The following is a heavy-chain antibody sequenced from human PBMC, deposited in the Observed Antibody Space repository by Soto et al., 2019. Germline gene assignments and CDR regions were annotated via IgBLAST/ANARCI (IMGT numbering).Heavy chain of an antibody. J-gene: IGHJ4*02. V-gene: IGHV3-30-3*01. CDR1: GFTFSNSA. CDR3: ARDRVVAGIGEIDY. CDR2: ISYDGNNK. D-gene: IGHD6-19*01. Sequence: QVQLVESGGGVVQPGRSLRLSCAASGFTFSNSAMHWARQAPGKGLAWVAVISYDGNNKYYADSVKGRFTISRDNSMNTLYLQMNSLRPEDTAVYYCARDRVVAGIGEIDYWGQGTLVTVSS.